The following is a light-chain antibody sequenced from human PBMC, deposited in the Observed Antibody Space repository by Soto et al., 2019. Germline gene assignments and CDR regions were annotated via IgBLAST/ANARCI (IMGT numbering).Light chain of an antibody. CDR3: QQYNNWPYT. V-gene: IGKV3-15*01. CDR1: QSVSSD. J-gene: IGKJ2*01. CDR2: GAS. Sequence: ETVMTQSPATLSVSPGERATLSCRASQSVSSDLAWYQQKPGQAPRLLIFGASTRATSVPARFTGSRSGTEFTLTISSLQSEDFAVYYCQQYNNWPYTFGQGTKLEIK.